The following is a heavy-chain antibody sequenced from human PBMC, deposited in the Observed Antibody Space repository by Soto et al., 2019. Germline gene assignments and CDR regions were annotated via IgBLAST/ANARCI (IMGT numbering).Heavy chain of an antibody. Sequence: QVQLVQSGAEVKKPGSSVKVSCKASGGTFSSYTISWVRQAPGQGLEWMGRIIPILGIANYAQKFQGRVTITADKSTSTAYMELSSLRSEDTAVYYCARDYQDQFVGTDYGHYRSGTYFDYWCQGTLVTVSS. CDR2: IIPILGIA. D-gene: IGHD4-17*01. CDR3: ARDYQDQFVGTDYGHYRSGTYFDY. J-gene: IGHJ4*02. V-gene: IGHV1-69*08. CDR1: GGTFSSYT.